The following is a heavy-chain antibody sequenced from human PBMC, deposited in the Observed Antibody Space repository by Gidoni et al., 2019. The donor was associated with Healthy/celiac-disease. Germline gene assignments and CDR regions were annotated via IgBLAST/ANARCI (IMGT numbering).Heavy chain of an antibody. Sequence: EVQLVESGGGLVKPGGSLRLSCAASGFTFSSHSMNWVRRAPGKGLEWVSSISSSSSYIYYAASVKGRFTISRDNAKNSLYLQMNSLRAEDTAVYYCARDWNSFDFWGQGTLVTVSS. CDR1: GFTFSSHS. D-gene: IGHD1-1*01. V-gene: IGHV3-21*01. CDR3: ARDWNSFDF. J-gene: IGHJ4*02. CDR2: ISSSSSYI.